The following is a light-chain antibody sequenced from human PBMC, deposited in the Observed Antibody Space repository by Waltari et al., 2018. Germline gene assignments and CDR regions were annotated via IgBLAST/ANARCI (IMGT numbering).Light chain of an antibody. CDR2: DAS. CDR1: QSISSH. Sequence: EIVLTQSPATLSLSPGERATLSCRASQSISSHLAWYQQRPGQAPRLLIYDASNRASGIPARFSGSGSGTDFTLTISSLQSEDFAVYYCQQCNDWPLAFGGGTKVAI. V-gene: IGKV3-11*01. CDR3: QQCNDWPLA. J-gene: IGKJ4*02.